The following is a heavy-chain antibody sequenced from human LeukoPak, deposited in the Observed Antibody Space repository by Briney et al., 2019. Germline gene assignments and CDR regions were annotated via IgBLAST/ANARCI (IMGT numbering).Heavy chain of an antibody. CDR2: TGGSDDNT. J-gene: IGHJ4*02. Sequence: GGSLRLSREGSGFSVNGYVMSWVRQAPGKGLEWIAVTGGSDDNTHYADSVKGRFTISRDNSENRLFLQMNSLRPDDSALYYCTKDLMTGFSSGWYFAYWGQGTLVTVSS. V-gene: IGHV3-23*01. CDR1: GFSVNGYV. CDR3: TKDLMTGFSSGWYFAY. D-gene: IGHD6-19*01.